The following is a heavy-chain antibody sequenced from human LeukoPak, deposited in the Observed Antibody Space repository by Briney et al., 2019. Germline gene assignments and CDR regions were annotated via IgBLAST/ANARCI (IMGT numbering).Heavy chain of an antibody. Sequence: SETLSLTCTVSGGSISSGGYYWSWIRQHPGKGLEWIGYIYYSGSTYYNPSLKSRVTISVDTSKNQFSLKLSSVTAADTAVYYCARDGRYGDYVDYWGQGTLVTVSS. CDR3: ARDGRYGDYVDY. J-gene: IGHJ4*02. D-gene: IGHD4-17*01. V-gene: IGHV4-31*03. CDR1: GGSISSGGYY. CDR2: IYYSGST.